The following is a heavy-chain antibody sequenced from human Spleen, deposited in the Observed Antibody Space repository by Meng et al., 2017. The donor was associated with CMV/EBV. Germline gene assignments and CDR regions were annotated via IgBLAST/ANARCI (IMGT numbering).Heavy chain of an antibody. J-gene: IGHJ4*02. Sequence: SVKVSCKTSGDTFNNYAFSWVRQAPGQGLEWMGGVIPVLDTADYAQRFQGRVTITADRSTSTAYMELGSLRSEDTAVYYCARSRGTGWIFDSWGQGTLVTVSS. CDR2: VIPVLDTA. D-gene: IGHD6-19*01. V-gene: IGHV1-69*10. CDR1: GDTFNNYA. CDR3: ARSRGTGWIFDS.